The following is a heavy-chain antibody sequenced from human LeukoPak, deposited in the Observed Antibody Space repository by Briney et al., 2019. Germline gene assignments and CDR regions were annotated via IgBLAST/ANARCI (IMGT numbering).Heavy chain of an antibody. D-gene: IGHD6-6*01. J-gene: IGHJ4*02. CDR2: IYHSGST. CDR3: ARRGRSSNYFDY. Sequence: SETLSLTCTVSGYSISSGYYWDWIRQPPGKGLEWIGAIYHSGSTYYNPSLRSRVTISVDTSKNQFSLKLTSLTAADTAVYYCARRGRSSNYFDYWGQGTLVTVSS. V-gene: IGHV4-38-2*02. CDR1: GYSISSGYY.